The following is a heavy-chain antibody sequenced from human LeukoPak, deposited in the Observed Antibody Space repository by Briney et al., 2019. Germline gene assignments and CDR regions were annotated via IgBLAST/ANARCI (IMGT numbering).Heavy chain of an antibody. D-gene: IGHD3-10*01. Sequence: GGSLRLSCAASGFTFSSYGMHWVRQAPGKGLEWVAVISYDGSNKYYADSVKGRFTISRDNSKNTLYLQMNSLRAEGTAVYYCAKVQDYYGSGVGFDYWGQGTLVTVSS. V-gene: IGHV3-30*18. J-gene: IGHJ4*02. CDR1: GFTFSSYG. CDR2: ISYDGSNK. CDR3: AKVQDYYGSGVGFDY.